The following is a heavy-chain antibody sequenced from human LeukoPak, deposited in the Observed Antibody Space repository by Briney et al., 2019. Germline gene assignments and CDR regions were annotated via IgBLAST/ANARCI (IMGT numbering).Heavy chain of an antibody. D-gene: IGHD5-12*01. Sequence: ASVKVSCKASGYTFISYYMHWVRQAPGQGLEWMGIINPSGGSTSYAQKFQGRVTMTRDTSTSTVYMELGSLRSEDTAVYYCALVALNDAFDIWGQGTMVTVSS. CDR2: INPSGGST. V-gene: IGHV1-46*01. CDR1: GYTFISYY. J-gene: IGHJ3*02. CDR3: ALVALNDAFDI.